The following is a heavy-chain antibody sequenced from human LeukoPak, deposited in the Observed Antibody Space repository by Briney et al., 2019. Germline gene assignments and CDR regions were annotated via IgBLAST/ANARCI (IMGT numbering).Heavy chain of an antibody. V-gene: IGHV1-18*01. CDR1: GYTFTSYG. CDR2: ISAYNGNT. D-gene: IGHD3-16*01. Sequence: GASVKVSCKASGYTFTSYGISWVRQAPGQGLEWMGWISAYNGNTNYAQKLQGRVTMTTDTSTSTAYMELRSLRSDDTAVYYCARVDLGTPNNWFDPWGQGTLVTVSS. CDR3: ARVDLGTPNNWFDP. J-gene: IGHJ5*02.